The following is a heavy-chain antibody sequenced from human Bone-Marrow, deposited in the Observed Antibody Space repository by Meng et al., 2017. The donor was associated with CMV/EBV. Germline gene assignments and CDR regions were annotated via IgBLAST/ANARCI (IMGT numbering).Heavy chain of an antibody. D-gene: IGHD1-26*01. CDR3: ARVGGGSYYSVIHYYGMDV. V-gene: IGHV3-48*04. CDR2: ISSSSSTI. J-gene: IGHJ6*02. CDR1: GFTFSSYS. Sequence: GGSLRLSCAASGFTFSSYSMNWVRQAPGKGLEWVSYISSSSSTIYYADSVKGRFTISRDNAKNSLYLQMNSLRAEDTAVYYCARVGGGSYYSVIHYYGMDVWGQGTTVTSP.